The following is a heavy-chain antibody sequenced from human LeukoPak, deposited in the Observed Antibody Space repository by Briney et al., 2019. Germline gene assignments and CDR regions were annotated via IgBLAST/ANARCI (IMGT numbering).Heavy chain of an antibody. Sequence: GGSLRLSCAASGFTFSSYAMSWVRQAPGKGLEWVSAISGSGGSTYYADSVKGRFTISRDNSKNTLYLQMNSLRAEDTAVYYCAKDRVYDSSGYPDAFDIWGQGTMVTVSS. CDR3: AKDRVYDSSGYPDAFDI. D-gene: IGHD3-22*01. CDR2: ISGSGGST. CDR1: GFTFSSYA. V-gene: IGHV3-23*01. J-gene: IGHJ3*02.